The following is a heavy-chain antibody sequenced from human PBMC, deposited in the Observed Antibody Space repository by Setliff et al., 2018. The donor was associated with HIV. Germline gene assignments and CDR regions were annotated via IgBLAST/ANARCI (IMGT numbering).Heavy chain of an antibody. V-gene: IGHV1-2*06. CDR1: ADIFNAYY. D-gene: IGHD3-3*01. Sequence: ASVKVSCKASADIFNAYYIHWVRQAPGQGLEWMGRITPNGDDTNYPQKFEGRVTLTRDTSIATAYMELRSLTSDDTAVYYCARVADRNYDFWSAYEYWGQGTLVTVSS. J-gene: IGHJ4*02. CDR3: ARVADRNYDFWSAYEY. CDR2: ITPNGDDT.